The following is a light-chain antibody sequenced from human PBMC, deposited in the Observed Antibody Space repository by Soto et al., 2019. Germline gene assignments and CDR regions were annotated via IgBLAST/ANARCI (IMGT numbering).Light chain of an antibody. CDR3: MQALKTQFN. CDR2: LGS. Sequence: DIVMTQSPLSLPVTPGEPASISCRSSQSLLHSNGYNYLDWYLQKPGQSPQLLIYLGSNRSSGVPDRFSGSGSGTDFTLKISRVEAEDVGVYYCMQALKTQFNFGGGTKVDIX. CDR1: QSLLHSNGYNY. J-gene: IGKJ4*01. V-gene: IGKV2-28*01.